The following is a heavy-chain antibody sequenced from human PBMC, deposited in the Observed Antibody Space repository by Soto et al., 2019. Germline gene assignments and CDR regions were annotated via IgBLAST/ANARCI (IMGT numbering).Heavy chain of an antibody. V-gene: IGHV5-51*01. J-gene: IGHJ6*02. CDR1: GYSFTSYW. CDR3: ARRANRPVRLGYSYYGTDV. Sequence: PGESLKISCKGSGYSFTSYWIGWVRQMPGKGLEWMGIIYPGDSDTRYSPSFQGQVTISADKSISTAYLQWSSLKASDTAMYYCARRANRPVRLGYSYYGTDVWGQGTTVTVSS. D-gene: IGHD4-4*01. CDR2: IYPGDSDT.